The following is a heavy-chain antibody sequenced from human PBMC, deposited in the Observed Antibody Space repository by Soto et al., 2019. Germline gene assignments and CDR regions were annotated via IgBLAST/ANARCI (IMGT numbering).Heavy chain of an antibody. CDR1: GYTLTELS. CDR2: FDPEDGET. V-gene: IGHV1-24*01. J-gene: IGHJ4*02. D-gene: IGHD6-19*01. CDR3: ETGLGAGSGWGFDY. Sequence: ASVKVSCKVSGYTLTELSMHWVRQAPGKGLEWMGGFDPEDGETIYAQKFQGRVTMTEDTSTDTAYMELSSLRSEDTAVYYCETGLGAGSGWGFDYWGQGTLVTVSS.